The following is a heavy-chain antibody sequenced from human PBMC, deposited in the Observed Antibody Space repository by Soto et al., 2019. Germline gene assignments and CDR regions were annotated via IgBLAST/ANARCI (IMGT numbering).Heavy chain of an antibody. CDR2: IKSKADSYAT. J-gene: IGHJ6*03. CDR1: GFTFSVSA. Sequence: GGSLRLSCAASGFTFSVSAIHWVRQASGKGLEWLGRIKSKADSYATAYIASVKGRFTISRDDSRNTAYLQMNSLTTEDTAVYYCARARTTGPRDYYYYMDVWGKGTTVTVSS. V-gene: IGHV3-73*01. CDR3: ARARTTGPRDYYYYMDV. D-gene: IGHD4-17*01.